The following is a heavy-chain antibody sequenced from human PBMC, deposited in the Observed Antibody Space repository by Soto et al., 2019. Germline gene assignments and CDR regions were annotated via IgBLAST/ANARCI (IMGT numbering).Heavy chain of an antibody. J-gene: IGHJ4*02. V-gene: IGHV3-33*01. CDR1: GFNFSSYV. D-gene: IGHD6-19*01. Sequence: QVQLVESGGGVVQPGRSLRLSCAASGFNFSSYVMHWVRQAPGKGLEWVAVIWYDGGNKYYADSVKGRFTISRDNSKKTLYRQMNSLTPEDTAVYYCARDGQWLPRDGLRSASYFDYWGQGTLVTVSS. CDR3: ARDGQWLPRDGLRSASYFDY. CDR2: IWYDGGNK.